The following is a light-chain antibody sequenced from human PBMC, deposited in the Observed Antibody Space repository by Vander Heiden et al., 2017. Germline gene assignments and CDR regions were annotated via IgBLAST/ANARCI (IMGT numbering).Light chain of an antibody. CDR2: QES. CDR1: KLGDKY. J-gene: IGLJ2*01. CDR3: QAWDSSTVV. V-gene: IGLV3-1*01. Sequence: SYELTQPPSVSVSPGQTASINCSGDKLGDKYACWYQQKPGQSPVLVIYQESKRPSGIPERFSGSNSGNTATLTISGTQAMDDADYYCQAWDSSTVVFGGGTKLTVL.